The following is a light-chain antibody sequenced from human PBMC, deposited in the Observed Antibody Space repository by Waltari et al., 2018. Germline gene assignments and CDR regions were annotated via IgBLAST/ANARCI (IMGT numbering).Light chain of an antibody. J-gene: IGKJ1*01. CDR2: WAS. CDR3: QQYYDTPRT. V-gene: IGKV4-1*01. CDR1: QDLFYSSNKKNY. Sequence: DIVMTQSPDSLAVSLGERATINCKSNQDLFYSSNKKNYLAWYQQKLGQPPKLLFWWASNRNSGVPDRFSASGSGTEFTLTISSLQAADVAVYYCQQYYDTPRTFGQGTRVEIK.